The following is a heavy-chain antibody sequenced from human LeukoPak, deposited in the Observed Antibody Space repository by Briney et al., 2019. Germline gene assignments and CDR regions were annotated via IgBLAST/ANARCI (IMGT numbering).Heavy chain of an antibody. CDR2: IKQDGSEK. Sequence: GGSLRLSCAASGFTFSSYWMSWVRQAPGKGLEWVATIKQDGSEKYYVDSVKGRFTISRDNSKNTLYLQMNSLRAEDTAVYYCARGRLRYFDWSHFDYWGQGTLVTVSS. V-gene: IGHV3-7*01. CDR1: GFTFSSYW. D-gene: IGHD3-9*01. J-gene: IGHJ4*02. CDR3: ARGRLRYFDWSHFDY.